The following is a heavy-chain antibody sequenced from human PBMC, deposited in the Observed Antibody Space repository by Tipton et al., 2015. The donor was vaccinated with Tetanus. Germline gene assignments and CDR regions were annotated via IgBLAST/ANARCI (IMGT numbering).Heavy chain of an antibody. CDR1: GFIFSSYG. CDR3: AREADCSGGSCFSGDFDY. D-gene: IGHD2-15*01. Sequence: SPRLSCAASGFIFSSYGIHWVRQAPGKGLEWVAVSWYDGTDKYYADSVKGRFTISRDNSKSTLYLQMNSLRAEDTAVYYCAREADCSGGSCFSGDFDYWGLGTLVTVSS. CDR2: SWYDGTDK. J-gene: IGHJ4*02. V-gene: IGHV3-33*01.